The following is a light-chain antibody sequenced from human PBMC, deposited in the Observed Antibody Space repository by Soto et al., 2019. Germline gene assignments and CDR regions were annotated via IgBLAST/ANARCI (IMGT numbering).Light chain of an antibody. J-gene: IGLJ1*01. CDR1: SSNIGGNS. CDR3: GSWDSSLSACV. CDR2: DDD. Sequence: QSVLTQPPSVSAAPGQRVTISCSGSSSNIGGNSVSWYQQLPGTAPKLLIYDDDKRPSGIPDRFSGSKSGTSATLGITGFQTGDEADYYCGSWDSSLSACVFGPGTKVTVL. V-gene: IGLV1-51*01.